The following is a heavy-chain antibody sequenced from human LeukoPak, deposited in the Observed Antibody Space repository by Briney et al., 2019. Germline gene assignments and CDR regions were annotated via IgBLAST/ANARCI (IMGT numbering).Heavy chain of an antibody. Sequence: GGSLRLSCAASGFTVSTNYMSWVRQAPGKGLEWVSILYSGGGTYYADSVRGRFTISRDNSKNTLYLQMNSLRADDTAVYYCARSRDGSLDYWGQGTLGTVSS. CDR3: ARSRDGSLDY. D-gene: IGHD5-24*01. CDR2: LYSGGGT. V-gene: IGHV3-53*01. CDR1: GFTVSTNY. J-gene: IGHJ4*02.